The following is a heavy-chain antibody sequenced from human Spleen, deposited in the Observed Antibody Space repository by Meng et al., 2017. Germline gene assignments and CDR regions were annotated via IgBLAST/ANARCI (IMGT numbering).Heavy chain of an antibody. Sequence: QLQLQESGPGLVKPSEALSLTCIVSGGSISTSGYYWGWIRQPPGKGLEWIGSIGHSGFTYYTPSLKSRVTVSIDTSKSQFSLMLTSVTAADTAMYYCVRSSGWVRTGFDPWGQGTLVTVSS. D-gene: IGHD6-19*01. CDR1: GGSISTSGYY. CDR3: VRSSGWVRTGFDP. CDR2: IGHSGFT. V-gene: IGHV4-39*01. J-gene: IGHJ5*02.